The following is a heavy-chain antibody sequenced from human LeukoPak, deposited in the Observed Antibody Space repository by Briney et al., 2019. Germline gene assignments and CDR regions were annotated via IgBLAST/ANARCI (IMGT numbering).Heavy chain of an antibody. D-gene: IGHD3-10*01. CDR1: GLIVSSKY. V-gene: IGHV3-66*02. J-gene: IGHJ3*02. CDR2: IYSGGYT. CDR3: ARSVPTYYYGSGSTAFDI. Sequence: GGSLRLSCAASGLIVSSKYMSWVRQAPGKGLEWVSVIYSGGYTYYADSVKGRFTISRDNSKNTLYLQMNSLRAEDTAVYYCARSVPTYYYGSGSTAFDIWGQGTMVTVSS.